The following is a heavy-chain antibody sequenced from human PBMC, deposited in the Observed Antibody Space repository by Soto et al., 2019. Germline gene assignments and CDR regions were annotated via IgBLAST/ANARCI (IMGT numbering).Heavy chain of an antibody. CDR2: ISYDGSNK. CDR3: AKDLLFGYSYGLKGMDV. CDR1: GFTFSSYG. Sequence: GGSLRLSCAASGFTFSSYGMHWVRQAPGKGMEWVAVISYDGSNKYYADSVKGRFTISRDNSKNTLYLQMNSLRAEDTAVYYCAKDLLFGYSYGLKGMDVWGQGNTVTVSS. D-gene: IGHD5-18*01. J-gene: IGHJ6*02. V-gene: IGHV3-30*18.